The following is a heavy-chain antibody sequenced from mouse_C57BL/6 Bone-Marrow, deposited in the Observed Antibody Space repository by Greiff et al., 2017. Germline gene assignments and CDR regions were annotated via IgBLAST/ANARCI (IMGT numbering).Heavy chain of an antibody. CDR1: GFTFSDYG. V-gene: IGHV5-17*01. Sequence: EVKLVESGGGLVKPGGSLKLSCAASGFTFSDYGMHWVRQAPEKGLEWVAYISSGSSTIYYADTVTGRFTISRDNAKNTLFLQMTSLRSEDTAMYYCARNRGYAMDYWGQGTSVTVSS. J-gene: IGHJ4*01. CDR2: ISSGSSTI. CDR3: ARNRGYAMDY.